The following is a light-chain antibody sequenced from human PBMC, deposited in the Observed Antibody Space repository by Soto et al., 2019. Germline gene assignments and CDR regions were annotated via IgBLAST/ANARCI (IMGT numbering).Light chain of an antibody. J-gene: IGLJ7*01. V-gene: IGLV1-47*01. CDR1: SSTFATNY. Sequence: QSALTQPPSASGTPGQRVSSSCSGDSSTFATNYVHWYQQLPGAAPKLLISRSGQRPSGVPERFSGSKTGTSASLTISGLRPEDEAHYYCAAYTGNLNGPVFGGVTQLTVL. CDR3: AAYTGNLNGPV. CDR2: RSG.